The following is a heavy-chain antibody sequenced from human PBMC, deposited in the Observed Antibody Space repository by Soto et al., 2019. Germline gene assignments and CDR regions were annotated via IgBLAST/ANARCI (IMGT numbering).Heavy chain of an antibody. V-gene: IGHV4-4*02. Sequence: SETLSLTCAVSGCSISSSNWWSWVRQPPGKGLEWIGEIYHSGSTNYNPSLKSRVTISVDKSKNQFSLKLSSVTAADTAVYYCARGAPPSSSWDYYYYGMDVWGQGTTVT. CDR3: ARGAPPSSSWDYYYYGMDV. CDR2: IYHSGST. D-gene: IGHD6-13*01. CDR1: GCSISSSNW. J-gene: IGHJ6*02.